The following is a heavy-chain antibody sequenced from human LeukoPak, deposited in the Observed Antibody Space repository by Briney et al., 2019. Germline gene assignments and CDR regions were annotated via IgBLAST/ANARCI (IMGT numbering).Heavy chain of an antibody. CDR2: FFPGDSDT. V-gene: IGHV5-51*01. J-gene: IGHJ4*02. CDR1: GYSLTTYW. D-gene: IGHD1-1*01. CDR3: AGGPRGGNWNEALDY. Sequence: GESLKISCKASGYSLTTYWIGWVRQMPGKGLEWMGMFFPGDSDTRKSPSFQDQVTLSADKSITTAYLRWSSLQASDTAIYYCAGGPRGGNWNEALDYWGQGTLVTVSS.